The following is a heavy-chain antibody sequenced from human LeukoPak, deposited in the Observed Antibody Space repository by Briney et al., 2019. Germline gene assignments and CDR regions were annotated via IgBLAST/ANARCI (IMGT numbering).Heavy chain of an antibody. D-gene: IGHD6-13*01. Sequence: ASVKVSCKASGYTFTSYGISWVRQAPGQGLEWMGWISAYNGNTNYAQKLQGRVTMTTDTSTSTAYMELRSLRSDDTAVYYCARALSIAAAFECDYWGQGTLVTVSS. CDR3: ARALSIAAAFECDY. V-gene: IGHV1-18*01. J-gene: IGHJ4*02. CDR1: GYTFTSYG. CDR2: ISAYNGNT.